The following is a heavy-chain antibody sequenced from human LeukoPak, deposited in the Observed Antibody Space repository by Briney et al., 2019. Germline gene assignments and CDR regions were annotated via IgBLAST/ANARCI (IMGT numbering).Heavy chain of an antibody. J-gene: IGHJ4*02. CDR2: IKSKTDGGTT. Sequence: GGYLRLYCAASGFTFSNAWMSWVRQAPGKGLEWVGRIKSKTDGGTTDYAATVKGRFTISRDDSKNTLYLQMNSLKTEDTAVYYCTTTISGVLWFGELSHLDYWGQGTLVTVSS. V-gene: IGHV3-15*01. CDR3: TTTISGVLWFGELSHLDY. CDR1: GFTFSNAW. D-gene: IGHD3-10*01.